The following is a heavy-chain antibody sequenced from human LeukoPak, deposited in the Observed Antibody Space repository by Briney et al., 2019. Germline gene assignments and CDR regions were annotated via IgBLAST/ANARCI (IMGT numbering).Heavy chain of an antibody. J-gene: IGHJ4*02. D-gene: IGHD1-1*01. CDR3: AKATGTLGN. V-gene: IGHV3-30*04. CDR2: ISYDGSNK. Sequence: GGSLRLSCAASGFTFSNYAMHWVRQAPGKGLEWVAIISYDGSNKHYADSVKGRFTISRDNSKNTLYLQMNSLTAEDTAIYYCAKATGTLGNWGQGTLVTVSS. CDR1: GFTFSNYA.